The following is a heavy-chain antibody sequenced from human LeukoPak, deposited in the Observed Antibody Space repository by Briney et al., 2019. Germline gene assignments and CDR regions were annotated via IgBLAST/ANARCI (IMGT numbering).Heavy chain of an antibody. V-gene: IGHV3-66*01. D-gene: IGHD6-13*01. CDR1: GFTISSSY. CDR3: ARGVAAAAYYFDY. CDR2: IYGADII. J-gene: IGHJ4*02. Sequence: PGGSLRLSCAASGFTISSSYMSWVRQVPGKGLEWVSCIYGADIIYYADSVKGRFTISRDNAKNSLYPQMNSLRAEDTAVYYCARGVAAAAYYFDYWGQGTLVTVSS.